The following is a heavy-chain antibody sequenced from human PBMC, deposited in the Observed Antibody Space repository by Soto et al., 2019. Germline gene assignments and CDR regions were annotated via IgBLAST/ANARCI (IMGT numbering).Heavy chain of an antibody. CDR2: INSDESST. Sequence: GGSLSLSCAASGFTFSTYWMHWVRQIPGKGLVWVSRINSDESSTDYADSVKGRFTISRDNAKNTLYLQMNSLRAEDTAVYYCAKDRRRSSSYFDYWGQGTLVTVSS. D-gene: IGHD6-6*01. V-gene: IGHV3-74*01. CDR3: AKDRRRSSSYFDY. CDR1: GFTFSTYW. J-gene: IGHJ4*02.